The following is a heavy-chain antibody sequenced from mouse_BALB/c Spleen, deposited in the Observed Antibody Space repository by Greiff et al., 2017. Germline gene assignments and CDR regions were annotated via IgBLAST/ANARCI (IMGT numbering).Heavy chain of an antibody. V-gene: IGHV1-37*01. CDR2: INPYNGDT. D-gene: IGHD2-12*01. CDR3: KRNSYYVVYTIDY. J-gene: IGHJ4*01. Sequence: VQLQQSGPELVKPGASVKISCKASGYSFTGYFMNWVKQSHGKSLEWIGRINPYNGDTFYNQKFKGKATLTVEKSSSTAHMELLSLTSEDSAVYYYKRNSYYVVYTIDYWSQGTSVTVSS. CDR1: GYSFTGYF.